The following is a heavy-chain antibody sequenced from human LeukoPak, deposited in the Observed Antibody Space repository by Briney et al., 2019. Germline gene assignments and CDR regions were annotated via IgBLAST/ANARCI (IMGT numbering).Heavy chain of an antibody. CDR1: GFTFSSYW. Sequence: GGSLRLSCAASGFTFSSYWMSWVRQAPGKGLEWVANIKKDGSEKYYVDSVKGRFTISRDNAKTSLYLQMNSLRAEDTAVYFCARGQTTVTNWGQGTLVTVSS. J-gene: IGHJ4*02. V-gene: IGHV3-7*03. CDR3: ARGQTTVTN. CDR2: IKKDGSEK. D-gene: IGHD4-17*01.